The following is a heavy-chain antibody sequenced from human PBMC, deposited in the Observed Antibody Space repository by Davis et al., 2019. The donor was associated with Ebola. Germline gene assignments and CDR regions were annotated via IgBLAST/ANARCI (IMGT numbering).Heavy chain of an antibody. CDR2: IIPILGIA. J-gene: IGHJ4*02. CDR1: GGTFSSYA. D-gene: IGHD1-26*01. Sequence: AASVKVSCKASGGTFSSYAISWVRQAPGQGLEWMGRIIPILGIANYAQKFQGRVTITADESTSTAYMELSSLRSEDTAVYYCARDLIRGSYFEWGQGTLVTVSS. V-gene: IGHV1-69*04. CDR3: ARDLIRGSYFE.